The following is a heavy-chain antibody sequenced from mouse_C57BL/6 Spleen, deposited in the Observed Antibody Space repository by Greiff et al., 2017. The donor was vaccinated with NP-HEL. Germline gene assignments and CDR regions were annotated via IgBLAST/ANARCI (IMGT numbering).Heavy chain of an antibody. CDR3: TREGPGGYFDY. CDR2: ISSGGDYI. Sequence: EVKVEESGEGLVKPGGSLKLSCAASGFTFSSYAMSWVRQTPEKRLEWVAYISSGGDYIYYADTVKGRFTISRDNARNTLYLQMSSLKSEDTAMYYCTREGPGGYFDYWGQGTTLTVSS. J-gene: IGHJ2*01. CDR1: GFTFSSYA. V-gene: IGHV5-9-1*02.